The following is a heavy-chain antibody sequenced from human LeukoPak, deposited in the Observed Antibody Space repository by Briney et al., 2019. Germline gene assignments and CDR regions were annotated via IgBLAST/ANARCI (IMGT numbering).Heavy chain of an antibody. Sequence: TGGSLRLSCAASGFTFDSFSINWVRQAPGKGLEWVSGISWNGGSIGYAVSVKGRFTISRDNARNSLYLQMNSLRAEDTALYYCAKDRLSIAAADFDYWGQGTLVTVSS. CDR2: ISWNGGSI. CDR3: AKDRLSIAAADFDY. J-gene: IGHJ4*02. V-gene: IGHV3-9*01. CDR1: GFTFDSFS. D-gene: IGHD6-13*01.